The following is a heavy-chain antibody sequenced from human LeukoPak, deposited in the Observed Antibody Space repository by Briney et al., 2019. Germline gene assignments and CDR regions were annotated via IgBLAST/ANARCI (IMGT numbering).Heavy chain of an antibody. D-gene: IGHD3-9*01. CDR2: ISGSGGST. V-gene: IGHV3-23*01. CDR1: GFTFSSYA. CDR3: ANSFYYHILTGLYYFDY. Sequence: GGSLRLSCAASGFTFSSYAMSWVRQAPGKGLEWVSAISGSGGSTYYADSVKGRFTISRDNSKNTLYLQMNSLRAEDTAVYYCANSFYYHILTGLYYFDYWGQGTLVSVSS. J-gene: IGHJ4*02.